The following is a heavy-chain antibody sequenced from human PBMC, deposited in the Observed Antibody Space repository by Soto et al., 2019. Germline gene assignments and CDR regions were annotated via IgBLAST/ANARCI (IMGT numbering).Heavy chain of an antibody. V-gene: IGHV1-46*01. J-gene: IGHJ5*02. CDR3: ARVFRKYCSSTSCYGGFWFDP. CDR1: GYTFTSYY. Sequence: GASVKVSCKASGYTFTSYYMHWVRQAPGQGLEWMGIINPSGGSTSYAQKFQGRVTMTRDTSTSTVYMELSSLRSEDTAVYYCARVFRKYCSSTSCYGGFWFDPWGQGTLVTVSS. CDR2: INPSGGST. D-gene: IGHD2-2*01.